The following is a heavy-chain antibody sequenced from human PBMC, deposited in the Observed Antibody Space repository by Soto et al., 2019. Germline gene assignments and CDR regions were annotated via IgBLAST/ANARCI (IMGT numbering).Heavy chain of an antibody. CDR2: VRSKAYGETT. J-gene: IGHJ3*02. CDR3: TRPRGMATISHAFDI. D-gene: IGHD5-12*01. V-gene: IGHV3-49*03. CDR1: GFTVGAYA. Sequence: GGSLRLSSTASGFTVGAYAMSLIRRAPGRGLEWVGLVRSKAYGETTEYAASVKGRFTISRDDSKSIVYLQMNSLKTEDTAVYYCTRPRGMATISHAFDIWGQGTMVTVSS.